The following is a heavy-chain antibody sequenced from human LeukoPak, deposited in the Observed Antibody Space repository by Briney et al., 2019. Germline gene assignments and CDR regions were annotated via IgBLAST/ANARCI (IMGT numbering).Heavy chain of an antibody. CDR3: AKVPYYDFWSGQIY. V-gene: IGHV3-48*01. J-gene: IGHJ4*02. CDR1: GFTFSSYA. Sequence: GGSLRLSCAASGFTFSSYAMSWVRQAPGKGLEWVSYISSSGSTIYYADSVKGRFTISRDNSKNTLYLQMNSLRAEDTAVYYCAKVPYYDFWSGQIYWGQGTLVTVSS. D-gene: IGHD3-3*01. CDR2: ISSSGSTI.